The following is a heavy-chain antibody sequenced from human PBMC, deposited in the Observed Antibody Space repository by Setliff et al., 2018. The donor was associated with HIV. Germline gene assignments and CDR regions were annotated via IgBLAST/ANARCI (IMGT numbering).Heavy chain of an antibody. CDR2: IFSSGNT. V-gene: IGHV4-4*07. CDR3: ARAPFPVAGFDYFDH. Sequence: SETLSLTCEVSCGSISNYYWSWIRQPAGKGLEWIGRIFSSGNTYYNPSLKSRVTMSVDTSKNQFSLNLNSVTAADTAIYYCARAPFPVAGFDYFDHWGQGTQVTVSS. CDR1: CGSISNYY. D-gene: IGHD6-19*01. J-gene: IGHJ4*02.